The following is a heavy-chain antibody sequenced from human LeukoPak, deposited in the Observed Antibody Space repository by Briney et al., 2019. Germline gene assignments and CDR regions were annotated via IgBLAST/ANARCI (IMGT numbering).Heavy chain of an antibody. Sequence: ASVKVSCKASGYTFTSYYMHWVRQAPGQGLEWMGLINPTGGSTGYAQKFQGRVTMTRDMSTSTAYMELSSLRSEDTAVYYCARGRSTVTTDNYYYYMDVWGKGTTVAVSS. J-gene: IGHJ6*03. CDR3: ARGRSTVTTDNYYYYMDV. D-gene: IGHD4-17*01. V-gene: IGHV1-46*01. CDR2: INPTGGST. CDR1: GYTFTSYY.